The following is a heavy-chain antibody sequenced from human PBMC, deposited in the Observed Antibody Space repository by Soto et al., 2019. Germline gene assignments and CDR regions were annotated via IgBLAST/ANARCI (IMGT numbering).Heavy chain of an antibody. CDR1: GYTFTSYP. V-gene: IGHV1-3*01. J-gene: IGHJ5*02. CDR2: INAANGNT. CDR3: ARDLYCSSTSCTPFDP. Sequence: QVPLVQSGAAVKKPGASVKVTCKASGYTFTSYPIHWVRQAPGQRLEWMGWINAANGNTKYSRKFQDRVTITRDTSASTDYMELSSLRSEDTAVYYCARDLYCSSTSCTPFDPWGQGTLVIVSS. D-gene: IGHD2-2*01.